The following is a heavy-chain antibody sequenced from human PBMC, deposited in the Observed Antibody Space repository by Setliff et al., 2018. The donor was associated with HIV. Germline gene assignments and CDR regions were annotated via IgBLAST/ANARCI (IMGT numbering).Heavy chain of an antibody. CDR2: IIPLFGTT. CDR3: ATVFYYNSESYSLDY. V-gene: IGHV1-69*13. D-gene: IGHD3-10*01. Sequence: SVKVSCTASGGTFNNYAISWVRQAPGQGLEWVGGIIPLFGTTNYAQKFQGRVTITADESTNTAHMELNSLRSIDTAMYYCATVFYYNSESYSLDYWGQGMLVTVSS. J-gene: IGHJ4*02. CDR1: GGTFNNYA.